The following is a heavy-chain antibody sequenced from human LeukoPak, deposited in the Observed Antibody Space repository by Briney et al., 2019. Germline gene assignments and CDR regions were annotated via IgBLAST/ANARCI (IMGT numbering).Heavy chain of an antibody. D-gene: IGHD1-20*01. CDR1: GFTFSSYW. CDR2: INSDGSST. J-gene: IGHJ4*02. V-gene: IGHV3-74*01. CDR3: ARGNWNPTHLYFDY. Sequence: PGGSLRLSCAASGFTFSSYWMHWVRQAPGKGLVWVSRINSDGSSTGYADSVKGRFTISRDNAKNTLYLQMNSLRAEDTAAYYCARGNWNPTHLYFDYWGQGTLVTVSS.